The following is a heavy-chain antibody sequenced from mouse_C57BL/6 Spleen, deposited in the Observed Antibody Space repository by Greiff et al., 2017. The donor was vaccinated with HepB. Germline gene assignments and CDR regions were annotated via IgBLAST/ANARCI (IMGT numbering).Heavy chain of an antibody. Sequence: DVKLQESGPGLVKPSQSLSLPCSVTGYSITSGYYWNWIRQFPGNKLEWMGYISYDGSNNYNPSLKNRISITRDTSKNQFFLKLNSVTTEDTATYYGASGMNYVRFAYWGQGTLVTVSA. CDR2: ISYDGSN. J-gene: IGHJ3*01. D-gene: IGHD1-1*01. CDR3: ASGMNYVRFAY. V-gene: IGHV3-6*01. CDR1: GYSITSGYY.